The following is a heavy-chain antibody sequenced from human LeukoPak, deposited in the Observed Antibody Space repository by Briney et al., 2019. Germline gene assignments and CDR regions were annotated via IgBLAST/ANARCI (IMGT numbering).Heavy chain of an antibody. Sequence: PGGSLRLSCAASGFTFSSYAMSWVRQAPGKGLEWVSAISGSGGSTYYADSVKGRFTIPRDNSKNTLYLQMNSLRAEDTAVYYCAKDPRTTVTIYKSYYWGQGTLVTVSS. D-gene: IGHD4-11*01. J-gene: IGHJ4*02. CDR2: ISGSGGST. CDR1: GFTFSSYA. V-gene: IGHV3-23*01. CDR3: AKDPRTTVTIYKSYY.